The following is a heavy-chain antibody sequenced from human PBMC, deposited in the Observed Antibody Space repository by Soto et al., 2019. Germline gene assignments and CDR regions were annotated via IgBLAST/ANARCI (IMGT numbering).Heavy chain of an antibody. CDR1: GGSISSGGYY. CDR3: ARDVTVTDDWYFDL. Sequence: QVQLQESGPGLVKPSQTLSLTCTVSGGSISSGGYYWSWIRQHPGKGLEWIGYIYYSGSTYYNPSRQRRVTISVDTSKNQCSLKLSSVTAADTAVYYCARDVTVTDDWYFDLWGRGTLVTVSS. J-gene: IGHJ2*01. D-gene: IGHD4-17*01. CDR2: IYYSGST. V-gene: IGHV4-31*03.